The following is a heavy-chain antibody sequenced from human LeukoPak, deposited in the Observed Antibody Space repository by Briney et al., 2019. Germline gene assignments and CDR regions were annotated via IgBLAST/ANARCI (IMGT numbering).Heavy chain of an antibody. D-gene: IGHD2-15*01. CDR2: IYTSGST. CDR3: ARGLTVVAATPYDY. J-gene: IGHJ4*02. V-gene: IGHV4-4*07. Sequence: PSETLSLTCTVSGGSISSYYWSWIRQPAGKGLEWIGRIYTSGSTNYNPSLKSRVTISVDTSKNQFSLKLSSVTAADTAVYYCARGLTVVAATPYDYWGQGTLVTVSS. CDR1: GGSISSYY.